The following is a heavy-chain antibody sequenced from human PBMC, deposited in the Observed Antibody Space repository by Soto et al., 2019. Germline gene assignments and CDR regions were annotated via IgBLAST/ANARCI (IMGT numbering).Heavy chain of an antibody. D-gene: IGHD3-3*01. CDR2: INPSGGST. V-gene: IGHV1-46*03. CDR3: ARDTIFGVVNKDYYYYYYMDV. Sequence: QVQLVQSGAEVKKPGASVQVSCKASGYTFTSYYMHWVRQAPGQGLEWMGIINPSGGSTSYAQKFQGRVTMTRDTSTSTVYMELSSLRSEDTAVYYCARDTIFGVVNKDYYYYYYMDVWGKGTTVTVSS. J-gene: IGHJ6*03. CDR1: GYTFTSYY.